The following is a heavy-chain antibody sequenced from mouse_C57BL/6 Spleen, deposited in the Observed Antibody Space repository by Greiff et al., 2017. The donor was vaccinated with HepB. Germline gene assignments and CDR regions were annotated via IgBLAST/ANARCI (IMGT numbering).Heavy chain of an antibody. Sequence: EVQLQESGPGLVKPSQSLSLTCSVTGYSITSGYYWNWIRQFPGNKLEWMGYISYDGSNNYNPSLKNRISITRDTSKNQFFLKLNSVTTEDTATYYCAREGEGPWFAYWGQGTLVTVSA. J-gene: IGHJ3*01. CDR1: GYSITSGYY. CDR3: AREGEGPWFAY. V-gene: IGHV3-6*01. CDR2: ISYDGSN.